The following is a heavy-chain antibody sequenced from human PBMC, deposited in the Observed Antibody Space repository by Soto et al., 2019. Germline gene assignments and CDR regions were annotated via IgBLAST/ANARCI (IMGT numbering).Heavy chain of an antibody. V-gene: IGHV4-34*01. Sequence: PSETLSLTCAVYGGSFSGYFLTWIRQPPGKGLEWIGEINHSGNTNYNPSLKSRVTISVDASENQFSLRLTAVAAADTAVYYCARGQWLPRGENWGQGTLVTVSS. J-gene: IGHJ4*02. D-gene: IGHD6-19*01. CDR1: GGSFSGYF. CDR3: ARGQWLPRGEN. CDR2: INHSGNT.